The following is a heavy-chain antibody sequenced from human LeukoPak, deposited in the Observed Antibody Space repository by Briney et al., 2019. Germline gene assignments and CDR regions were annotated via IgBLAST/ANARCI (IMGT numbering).Heavy chain of an antibody. J-gene: IGHJ4*02. D-gene: IGHD6-6*01. Sequence: SVKVSCKASGGTFSSYAISWVRQAPGQGLEWMGGIIPIFGTANYAQKFQGRVTITTDESTSTAYMELSSLRSEDTAVYYCALEYSSSSYYFDYWGQGTLVTVPS. V-gene: IGHV1-69*05. CDR2: IIPIFGTA. CDR1: GGTFSSYA. CDR3: ALEYSSSSYYFDY.